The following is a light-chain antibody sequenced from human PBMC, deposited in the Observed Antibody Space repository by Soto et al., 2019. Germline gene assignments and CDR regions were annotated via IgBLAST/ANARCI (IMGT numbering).Light chain of an antibody. J-gene: IGLJ1*01. V-gene: IGLV2-14*01. CDR3: SSYTRGSTRNV. CDR2: DVS. Sequence: QSALTQPASVSGSPGQSITLSCTGTSSDVGGYNYVSWYQQHPGQAPKLMIYDVSDRPSGVSNRFSGSKSGDTASLTISGLPAEDEADYYCSSYTRGSTRNVFGTGTKLTVL. CDR1: SSDVGGYNY.